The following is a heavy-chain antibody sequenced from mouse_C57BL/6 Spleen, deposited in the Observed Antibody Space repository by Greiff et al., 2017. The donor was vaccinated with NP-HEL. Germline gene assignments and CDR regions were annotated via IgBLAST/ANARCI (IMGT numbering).Heavy chain of an antibody. Sequence: VKLQQPGAELVKPGASVKLSCKASGYTFTSYWMHWVKQRPGQGLEWIGMIHPNSGSTNYNEKFKSKATLTVDKSSSTAYMQLSSLTSEDSAVYYCARETFITTVKGYWGQGTTLTVSS. D-gene: IGHD1-1*01. V-gene: IGHV1-64*01. J-gene: IGHJ2*01. CDR2: IHPNSGST. CDR3: ARETFITTVKGY. CDR1: GYTFTSYW.